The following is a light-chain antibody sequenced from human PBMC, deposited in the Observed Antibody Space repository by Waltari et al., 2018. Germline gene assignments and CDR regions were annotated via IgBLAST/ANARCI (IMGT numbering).Light chain of an antibody. V-gene: IGKV3-11*01. Sequence: EIMLTQSPATLSLSPGARATLSCRASQTVRTYLAWYQQKPGQAPRLLIFDASSRATGIPAKFSGSGSGTDFTLTVSNLEPEDFAVYYCQQRANWPYTFGQGTRVEI. J-gene: IGKJ2*01. CDR2: DAS. CDR3: QQRANWPYT. CDR1: QTVRTY.